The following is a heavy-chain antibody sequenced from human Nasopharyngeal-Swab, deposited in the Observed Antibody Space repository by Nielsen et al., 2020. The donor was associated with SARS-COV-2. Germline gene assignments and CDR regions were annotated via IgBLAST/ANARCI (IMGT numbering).Heavy chain of an antibody. CDR2: IIPILGIA. V-gene: IGHV1-69*10. CDR3: ARGIAVAGFGSYYYYYYMDV. J-gene: IGHJ6*03. D-gene: IGHD6-19*01. CDR1: GGTFSSYA. Sequence: SVKVSCKASGGTFSSYAISWVRQAPGQGLEWMGGIIPILGIANYAQKFQGRVTITADKSTSTAYMELSSLRPEDTAVYYCARGIAVAGFGSYYYYYYMDVWGKGTTVTVSS.